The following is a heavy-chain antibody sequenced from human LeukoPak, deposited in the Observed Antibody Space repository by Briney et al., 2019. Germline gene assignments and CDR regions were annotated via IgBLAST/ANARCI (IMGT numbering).Heavy chain of an antibody. CDR1: GFTFDDYA. D-gene: IGHD6-13*01. CDR2: ISWNSGSI. CDR3: AKDGYSSSWNYFDY. Sequence: PGGSLRLSCAASGFTFDDYAMPWVRQAPGKGLEWVSGISWNSGSIGYADSVKGRFTISRDNAKNSLYLQMNSLRAEDTALYYCAKDGYSSSWNYFDYWGQGTLVTVSS. J-gene: IGHJ4*02. V-gene: IGHV3-9*01.